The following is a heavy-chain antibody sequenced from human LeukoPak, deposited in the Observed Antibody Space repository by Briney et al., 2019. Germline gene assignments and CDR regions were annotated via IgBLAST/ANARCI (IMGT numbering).Heavy chain of an antibody. CDR2: IYYSGST. Sequence: SETLSLTCTVSGGSISSSSYYWGWIRQPPGKGLEWIGSIYYSGSTYYNPSLKSRVTISVDTSKNQFSLKLSSVTAADTAVYYCARDGYDFWSGYLGTNWFDPWGQGTLVTVSS. CDR3: ARDGYDFWSGYLGTNWFDP. V-gene: IGHV4-39*07. CDR1: GGSISSSSYY. D-gene: IGHD3-3*01. J-gene: IGHJ5*02.